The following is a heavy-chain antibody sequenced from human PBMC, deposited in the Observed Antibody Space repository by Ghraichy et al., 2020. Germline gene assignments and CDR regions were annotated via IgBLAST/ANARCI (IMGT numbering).Heavy chain of an antibody. D-gene: IGHD2-15*01. CDR1: GLTFSGYA. J-gene: IGHJ4*02. V-gene: IGHV3-23*01. CDR2: IGGSGDTT. CDR3: AKGATGSYYSSIDY. Sequence: GGSLRLSCAASGLTFSGYAMSWVRQAPGKGLEGVSLIGGSGDTTHYADSLRGRFTLSRENSKNTLSLQRNSLRVEETAVYYWAKGATGSYYSSIDYWGQGILVTASS.